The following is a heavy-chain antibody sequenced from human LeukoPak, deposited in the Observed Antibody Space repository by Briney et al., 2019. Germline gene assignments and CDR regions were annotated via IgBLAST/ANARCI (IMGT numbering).Heavy chain of an antibody. CDR2: ILYTGST. V-gene: IGHV4-39*01. D-gene: IGHD4/OR15-4a*01. CDR3: ARLSPRCCDY. J-gene: IGHJ4*02. Sequence: SETLSLTCTVSGGSISRGSYFWGWIRQPPGKGLEWIGSILYTGSTYYNPSFKSRVTISVDTSKNQFSLWLNSVTVADTAVYYCARLSPRCCDYWGQGTLVTVSS. CDR1: GGSISRGSYF.